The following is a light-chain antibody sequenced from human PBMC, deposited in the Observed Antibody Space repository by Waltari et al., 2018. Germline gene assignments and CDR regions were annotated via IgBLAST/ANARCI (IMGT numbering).Light chain of an antibody. CDR2: DAS. Sequence: EIVLTQSPATLSLSPGQRATPSCRASQSINNFLAWYQQKPGQPPRRLIADASSRATGIPARFSGSGSGTDFTLPISRLEPEDFAIYYCQLRDNWPPYTFGQGTKLEIK. V-gene: IGKV3-11*01. J-gene: IGKJ2*01. CDR1: QSINNF. CDR3: QLRDNWPPYT.